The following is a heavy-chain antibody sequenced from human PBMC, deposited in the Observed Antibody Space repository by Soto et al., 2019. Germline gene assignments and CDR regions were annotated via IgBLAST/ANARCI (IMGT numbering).Heavy chain of an antibody. CDR3: ARHRYCSGGSCLYYYYGMDV. Sequence: GESLKISCKGSAYSFTSYWIGWLRQMPGKGLEWIGIIYPGDSDTRYSPSFQGQVTISADKSISTAYLQWSSLKASDTAMYYCARHRYCSGGSCLYYYYGMDVWGQGTTVTVSS. CDR2: IYPGDSDT. D-gene: IGHD2-15*01. CDR1: AYSFTSYW. J-gene: IGHJ6*02. V-gene: IGHV5-51*01.